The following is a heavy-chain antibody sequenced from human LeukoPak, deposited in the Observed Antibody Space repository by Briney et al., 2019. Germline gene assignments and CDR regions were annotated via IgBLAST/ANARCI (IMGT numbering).Heavy chain of an antibody. J-gene: IGHJ6*04. CDR3: ARDKDYGDYPYYYYGMDV. CDR1: GGSISSYY. Sequence: SETLSLTCTVSGGSISSYYWSWIRQPPGKGLEWIGYIYYSGSTNYNPSLKSRVTISVDTSKNQFSLKLSSVTAVDTAVYYCARDKDYGDYPYYYYGMDVWGKGTTVTVSS. CDR2: IYYSGST. D-gene: IGHD4-17*01. V-gene: IGHV4-59*01.